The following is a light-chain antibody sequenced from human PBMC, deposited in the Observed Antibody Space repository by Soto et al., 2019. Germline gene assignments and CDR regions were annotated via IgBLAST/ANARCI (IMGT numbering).Light chain of an antibody. J-gene: IGKJ1*01. V-gene: IGKV1D-12*01. CDR1: QDISGW. CDR2: AAS. Sequence: DIQMTQSPSSVSASVGDRVTITCRASQDISGWLAWFQQKPGKAPNLLIYAASILQSGVPSRFSGSGSGTDFTLTITYLQPEVFATYYCQQANSFPWTFGQGTKVEL. CDR3: QQANSFPWT.